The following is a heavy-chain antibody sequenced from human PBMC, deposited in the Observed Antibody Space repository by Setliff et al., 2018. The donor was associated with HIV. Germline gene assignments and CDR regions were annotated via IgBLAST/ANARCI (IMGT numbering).Heavy chain of an antibody. CDR2: IYHNGNT. CDR3: ARLGTSGWYSYFDY. V-gene: IGHV4-38-2*01. D-gene: IGHD6-19*01. Sequence: PSETLSLTCAVSGYSISRDYYWGWIRQPPGKGLEWIGSIYHNGNTYYSPSLKSRVTISVDTSKNQFSLELSSVTAADTSIYHCARLGTSGWYSYFDYWGQGILVTVSS. CDR1: GYSISRDYY. J-gene: IGHJ4*02.